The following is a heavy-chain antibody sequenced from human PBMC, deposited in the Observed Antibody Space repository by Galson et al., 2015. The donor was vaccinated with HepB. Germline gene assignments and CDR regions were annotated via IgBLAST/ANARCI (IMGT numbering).Heavy chain of an antibody. D-gene: IGHD2-2*01. CDR3: ARSIPAAKGAAFGFDY. Sequence: SCKASGGTFSSYAISWVRQAPGQGLEWMGGIIPIFGTANYAQKFQGRVTITADESTSTAYMELSSLRSEDTAVYYCARSIPAAKGAAFGFDYWGQGTLVTVSS. CDR2: IIPIFGTA. V-gene: IGHV1-69*01. J-gene: IGHJ4*02. CDR1: GGTFSSYA.